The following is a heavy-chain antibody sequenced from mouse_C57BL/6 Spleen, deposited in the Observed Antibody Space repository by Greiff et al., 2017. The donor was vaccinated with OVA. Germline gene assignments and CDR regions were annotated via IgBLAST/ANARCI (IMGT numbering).Heavy chain of an antibody. Sequence: QVQLKQSGPELVKPGASVKISCKASGYAFSSSWLNWVKQRPGKGLEWIGRIYPGDGDTNYNGKFKGKATLTADKSSSTAYMQLSSLTSEDSAVYFCARGGSSSFDYWGQGTTLTVSS. V-gene: IGHV1-82*01. J-gene: IGHJ2*01. CDR2: IYPGDGDT. D-gene: IGHD1-1*01. CDR1: GYAFSSSW. CDR3: ARGGSSSFDY.